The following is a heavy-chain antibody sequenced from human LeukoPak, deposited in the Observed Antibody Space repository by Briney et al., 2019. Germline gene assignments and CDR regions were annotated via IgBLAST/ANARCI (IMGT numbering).Heavy chain of an antibody. D-gene: IGHD2-2*03. Sequence: PGGSLRLSCAASGFTFSPYSMNWVRQAPGKGLEWVSYISSSSSTLYYADSVKGRFTISRDNAKNSLYLQMHSLRAEDTAVYYCARDRLDIVVVPAATIDYWGQGTLVTVSS. CDR1: GFTFSPYS. CDR3: ARDRLDIVVVPAATIDY. J-gene: IGHJ4*02. V-gene: IGHV3-48*01. CDR2: ISSSSSTL.